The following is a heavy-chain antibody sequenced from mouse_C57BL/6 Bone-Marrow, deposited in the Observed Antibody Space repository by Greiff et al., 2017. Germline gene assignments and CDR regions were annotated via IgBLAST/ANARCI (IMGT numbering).Heavy chain of an antibody. V-gene: IGHV10-3*01. CDR3: VPSFITDAMDY. J-gene: IGHJ4*01. D-gene: IGHD1-1*01. Sequence: EVQGVESGGGLVQPKGSLKLSCAASGFTFNTYAMHWVRQAPGKGLEWVARIRSKSSNYATYYADSVKYRFTISRDDSQSMLYLQMTNLTTEDTAMYYCVPSFITDAMDYWGQGTSVTVSS. CDR1: GFTFNTYA. CDR2: IRSKSSNYAT.